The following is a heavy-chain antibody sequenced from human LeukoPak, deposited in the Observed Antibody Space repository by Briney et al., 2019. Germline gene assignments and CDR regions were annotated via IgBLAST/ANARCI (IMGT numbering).Heavy chain of an antibody. J-gene: IGHJ6*03. V-gene: IGHV4-38-2*01. CDR2: IFRSGIA. CDR1: NYPITSDYY. D-gene: IGHD3-16*01. Sequence: SETLSLTCAVSNYPITSDYYWVWIRQPPGQGLEWIGQIFRSGIAHYNPSLKSRVTMSVDTSRSQFSVNLNSVTAADTAVYYCGRAGFGTAYNRFYYYMDVWGKGTTVTVSS. CDR3: GRAGFGTAYNRFYYYMDV.